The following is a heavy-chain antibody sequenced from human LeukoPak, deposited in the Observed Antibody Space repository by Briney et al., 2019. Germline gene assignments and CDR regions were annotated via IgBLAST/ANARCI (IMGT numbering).Heavy chain of an antibody. CDR2: IYYSGST. CDR3: ARGGWLPGYFDL. V-gene: IGHV4-59*01. Sequence: SETLSLTCTVSGGSISSYYWSWIRQPPGKGLEWIGYIYYSGSTNYNPSLKSRVTISVDTSKNQFSLKLSSVAAADTAVYYCARGGWLPGYFDLWGRGTLVTVSS. J-gene: IGHJ2*01. CDR1: GGSISSYY. D-gene: IGHD5-24*01.